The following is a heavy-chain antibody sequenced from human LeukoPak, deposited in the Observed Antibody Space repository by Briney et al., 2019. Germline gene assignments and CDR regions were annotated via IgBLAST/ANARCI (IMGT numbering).Heavy chain of an antibody. V-gene: IGHV7-4-1*02. D-gene: IGHD3-10*01. CDR3: AKRGLDDYGDY. J-gene: IGHJ4*02. CDR2: INTNTGKP. Sequence: ASVKVSCKASGYTFTSYTINWVRQAPGQGLEWMGWINTNTGKPRYAQGFTGRFVFSLDTSVSTAYLQISSLEAEDTAIYYCAKRGLDDYGDYWGQGPLITVSS. CDR1: GYTFTSYT.